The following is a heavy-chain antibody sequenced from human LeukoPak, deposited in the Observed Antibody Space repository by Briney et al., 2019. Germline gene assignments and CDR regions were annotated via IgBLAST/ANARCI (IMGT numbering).Heavy chain of an antibody. Sequence: SETLSLTCTVSGGSISSYYWSWIRQPPGKGLEWIGYIYYSGSTNYNPSLKSRVTISVDTSKNQFSLKLSSVTAADTAVYYCARYPRREAVAGTRWYFDLWGRGTLVTVSS. V-gene: IGHV4-59*01. D-gene: IGHD6-19*01. CDR1: GGSISSYY. CDR3: ARYPRREAVAGTRWYFDL. J-gene: IGHJ2*01. CDR2: IYYSGST.